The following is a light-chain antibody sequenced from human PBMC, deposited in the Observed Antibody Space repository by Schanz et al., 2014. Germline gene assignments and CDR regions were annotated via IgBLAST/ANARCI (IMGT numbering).Light chain of an antibody. V-gene: IGLV2-11*01. CDR3: CSYAGDTPHVA. CDR2: DVT. J-gene: IGLJ2*01. CDR1: SSDVGGYNS. Sequence: QSALTQPRSVSGSPGQSVTISCTGTSSDVGGYNSVSWYQQHPGKAPKLMIYDVTNRPSGVPDRFSGSKSGNTASLTISGLQDEDEADYYCCSYAGDTPHVALGGGTKLTVL.